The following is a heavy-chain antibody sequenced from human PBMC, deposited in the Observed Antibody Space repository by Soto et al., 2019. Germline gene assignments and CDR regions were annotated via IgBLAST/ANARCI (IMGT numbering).Heavy chain of an antibody. V-gene: IGHV3-53*01. Sequence: XGSLILSCSAAGFNVNSDYMNWVRQTPGKGLEWVASIYSGETTYYADFVRGRFTISSDKSKNTLYFQLSSLRIEDTAVYYCTRDGRGLGRLSLFEYWGQGVLVTVSS. CDR3: TRDGRGLGRLSLFEY. D-gene: IGHD2-21*02. J-gene: IGHJ4*02. CDR1: GFNVNSDY. CDR2: IYSGETT.